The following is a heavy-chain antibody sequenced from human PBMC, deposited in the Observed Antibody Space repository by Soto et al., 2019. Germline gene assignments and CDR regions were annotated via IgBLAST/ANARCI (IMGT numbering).Heavy chain of an antibody. CDR1: GFTFRNAW. D-gene: IGHD1-26*01. CDR2: IKRIRDGGTT. J-gene: IGHJ3*01. Sequence: EVQVVESGGDVVKPGGTLRLSCAASGFTFRNAWMSWVRQAPGKGLEWVGRIKRIRDGGTTAYGTPVKDRFIISRDDSKKTMYLKMNSLKTEDTAVYYCVTSLVGSNAFDLWGQGTMVIVSS. V-gene: IGHV3-15*01. CDR3: VTSLVGSNAFDL.